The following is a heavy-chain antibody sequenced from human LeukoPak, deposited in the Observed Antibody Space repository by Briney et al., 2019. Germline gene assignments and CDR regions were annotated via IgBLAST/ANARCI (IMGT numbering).Heavy chain of an antibody. J-gene: IGHJ4*02. CDR1: GFTVNSKY. Sequence: GGPLRLSCAASGFTVNSKYMSWVRQAPGKGLEWVSVIYGGGNTYYADSVKGRFTISRDTSKNALYLQMNSLRAEDTAVYYCARDFAGRGAHTTIFGVVINYYFDYWGQGTLVTVSS. CDR2: IYGGGNT. CDR3: ARDFAGRGAHTTIFGVVINYYFDY. V-gene: IGHV3-53*01. D-gene: IGHD3-3*01.